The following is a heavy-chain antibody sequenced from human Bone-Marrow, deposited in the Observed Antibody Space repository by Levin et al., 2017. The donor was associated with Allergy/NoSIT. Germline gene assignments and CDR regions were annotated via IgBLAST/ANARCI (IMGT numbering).Heavy chain of an antibody. Sequence: ASVKVSCKASGYTFTSYDINWVRQATGQGLEWMGWMNPNSGNTGYAQKFQGRVTMTRNTSISTAYMELSSLRSEDTAVYYCARAPSYSGYAGYWGQGTLVTVSS. CDR3: ARAPSYSGYAGY. V-gene: IGHV1-8*01. J-gene: IGHJ4*02. D-gene: IGHD5-12*01. CDR1: GYTFTSYD. CDR2: MNPNSGNT.